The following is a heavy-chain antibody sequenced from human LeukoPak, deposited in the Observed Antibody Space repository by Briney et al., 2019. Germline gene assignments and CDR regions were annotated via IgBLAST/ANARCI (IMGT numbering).Heavy chain of an antibody. CDR2: IGGDGIA. J-gene: IGHJ5*02. CDR3: ARDSVAYYDFWSGYYTSYNWFDP. D-gene: IGHD3-3*01. Sequence: GGSLRLSCVASGFTFTDHPMNWVRQAPGKGLEWISYIGGDGIAFYADSVKGRFTASKDDARKSMYLQMNSLRDEDTAVYYCARDSVAYYDFWSGYYTSYNWFDPWGQGTLVTVSS. CDR1: GFTFTDHP. V-gene: IGHV3-69-1*01.